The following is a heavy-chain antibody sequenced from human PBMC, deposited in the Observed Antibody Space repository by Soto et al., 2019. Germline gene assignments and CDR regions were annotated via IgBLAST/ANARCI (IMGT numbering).Heavy chain of an antibody. CDR1: GYTFTSYD. CDR2: MNPNRGNT. Sequence: ASVKVSCKASGYTFTSYDINWVRQATGQGLEWMGWMNPNRGNTGYAQKFQGRVTMTRNTAISTAYMELSSLRSEDTAVYYCARVLGYCSGGSCYEFFDPWGQGTMVTVSS. J-gene: IGHJ5*02. V-gene: IGHV1-8*01. D-gene: IGHD2-15*01. CDR3: ARVLGYCSGGSCYEFFDP.